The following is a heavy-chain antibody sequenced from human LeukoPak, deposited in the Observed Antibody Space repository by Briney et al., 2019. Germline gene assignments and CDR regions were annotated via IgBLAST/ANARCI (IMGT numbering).Heavy chain of an antibody. CDR2: IYYSGST. V-gene: IGHV4-59*01. CDR3: AREGAYSGSRPYYYYGMDV. J-gene: IGHJ6*02. Sequence: SETLSLTCTVSGGSISSYYWSWIRQPPGKGLEWIGYIYYSGSTNYNPSLKSRVTISVDTSKNQFSLKLSSVTAADTAVYYCAREGAYSGSRPYYYYGMDVWGQGTTVTVSS. D-gene: IGHD6-13*01. CDR1: GGSISSYY.